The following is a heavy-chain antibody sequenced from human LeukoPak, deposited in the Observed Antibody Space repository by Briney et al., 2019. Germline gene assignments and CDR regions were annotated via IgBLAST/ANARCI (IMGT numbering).Heavy chain of an antibody. Sequence: SETLSLTCSVSGGSSSSSSYYWGWIRQPPGKGLEWIGSIYHSGTAYYNPSLNSRVTISVDTSKNQFSLKLNSVTAADTAVYYCARVWGYTYGYFDYWGQGTLVTVSS. CDR3: ARVWGYTYGYFDY. D-gene: IGHD5-18*01. CDR2: IYHSGTA. CDR1: GGSSSSSSYY. J-gene: IGHJ4*02. V-gene: IGHV4-39*07.